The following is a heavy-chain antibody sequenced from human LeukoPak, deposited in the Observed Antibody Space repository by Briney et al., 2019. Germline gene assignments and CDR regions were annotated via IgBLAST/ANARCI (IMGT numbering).Heavy chain of an antibody. V-gene: IGHV4-59*01. D-gene: IGHD2-2*02. CDR2: IYYGGST. CDR3: ARVDCSSTSCYNHYYYYMDV. J-gene: IGHJ6*03. CDR1: GGSISSYY. Sequence: SETLSLTCTGAGGSISSYYWRWIRQRPGEGLEWGGYIYYGGSTNYNPSLKSRVTISVDTSKNQFSLKRSSVTAADTAVYYCARVDCSSTSCYNHYYYYMDVWGKGTTVTVSS.